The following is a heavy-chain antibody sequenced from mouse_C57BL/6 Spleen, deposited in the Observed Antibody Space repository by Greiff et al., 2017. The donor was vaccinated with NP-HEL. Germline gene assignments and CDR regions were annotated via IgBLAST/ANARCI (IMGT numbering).Heavy chain of an antibody. V-gene: IGHV1-15*01. CDR3: TSDYYGSSYY. Sequence: VQLQQSGAELVRPGASVTLSCKASGYTFTDYEMHWVKQTPVHGLEWIGAIDPETGGTAYNQKFKGKAILTADKSSSTAYMELRSLTSEDSAVYYFTSDYYGSSYYWGQGTTLTVSS. J-gene: IGHJ2*01. D-gene: IGHD1-1*01. CDR2: IDPETGGT. CDR1: GYTFTDYE.